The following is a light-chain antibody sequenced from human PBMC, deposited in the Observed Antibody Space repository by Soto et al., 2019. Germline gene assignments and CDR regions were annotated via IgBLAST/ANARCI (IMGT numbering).Light chain of an antibody. V-gene: IGKV1-33*01. CDR1: QDISNH. CDR3: QQYDNLPPLT. CDR2: DAS. J-gene: IGKJ4*01. Sequence: DIQMTQSPSSLSASVGDRVTITCQASQDISNHLNWYQQKPGKAPKLLIYDASNLETGVPSRFSGSGSGTDFTFPISSLQPEDIATYYCQQYDNLPPLTFGGGTKVEIK.